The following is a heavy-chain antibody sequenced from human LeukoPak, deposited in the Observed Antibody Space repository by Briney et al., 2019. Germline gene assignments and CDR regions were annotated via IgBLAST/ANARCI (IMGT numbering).Heavy chain of an antibody. CDR1: GDSIRSSSNYY. J-gene: IGHJ4*02. V-gene: IGHV4-39*01. CDR3: ARNKYTSGWGTFDY. D-gene: IGHD6-19*01. Sequence: SETVTLPCTVSGDSIRSSSNYYWGWIRQPPGKGLEWIGSVYYSGNTYYNPSPKTRVTISADTSKNQFSLKLSSVTAADTAVYYCARNKYTSGWGTFDYWGQGTMVTVSS. CDR2: VYYSGNT.